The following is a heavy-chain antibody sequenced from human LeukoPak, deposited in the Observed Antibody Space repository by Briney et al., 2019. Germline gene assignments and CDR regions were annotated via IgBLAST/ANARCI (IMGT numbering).Heavy chain of an antibody. J-gene: IGHJ4*02. CDR2: ISQDGSEK. CDR1: GFTFSSYW. Sequence: PGGSLRLSCAASGFTFSSYWMSWVRQAPGKGLEWVGQISQDGSEKCYVDSVKGRFTISRDNAENSLFLQMNSLRAEDTAVYYCARAEMWVLRSSDYWGQGTLVTVSS. V-gene: IGHV3-7*01. D-gene: IGHD3-10*02. CDR3: ARAEMWVLRSSDY.